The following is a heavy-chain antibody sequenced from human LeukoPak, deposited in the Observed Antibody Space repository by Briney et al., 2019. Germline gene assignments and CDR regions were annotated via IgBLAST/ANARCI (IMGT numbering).Heavy chain of an antibody. D-gene: IGHD6-19*01. V-gene: IGHV4-39*01. CDR1: GGSISSTSYY. J-gene: IGHJ4*02. CDR2: IYYTEST. CDR3: ARQAESRIAVAATGLCYFDY. Sequence: PSPTLSLTCTVSGGSISSTSYYWGWIRQPPGKGLEWISTIYYTESTYYNPSLKSRVTISVERSKNQFSLKLRSVTAADTAVYYCARQAESRIAVAATGLCYFDYWGQGTLVTVFS.